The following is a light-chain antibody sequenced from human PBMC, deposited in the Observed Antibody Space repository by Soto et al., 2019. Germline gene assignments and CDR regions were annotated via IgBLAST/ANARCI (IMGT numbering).Light chain of an antibody. Sequence: QSALTQPASVSGSPGQSITISCTGTSSDVGAYNYVSWYQQHPGKAPKLMLYDVSYRPSGVSNRFSGSKSGNTASLTISGLQAEDEADYYCSSYTSSSIRVFGTGTKLTVL. V-gene: IGLV2-14*03. CDR1: SSDVGAYNY. CDR2: DVS. CDR3: SSYTSSSIRV. J-gene: IGLJ1*01.